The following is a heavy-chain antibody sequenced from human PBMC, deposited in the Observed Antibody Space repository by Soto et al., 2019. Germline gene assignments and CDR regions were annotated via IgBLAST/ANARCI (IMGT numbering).Heavy chain of an antibody. D-gene: IGHD6-19*01. J-gene: IGHJ4*02. CDR1: GFTFSSYA. V-gene: IGHV3-30-3*01. Sequence: GGSLRLSCAASGFTFSSYAMHWVRQAPGKGLEWVAVISYDGSNKYYADSVKGRFTISRDNSKNTLYLQMNSLRAEDTAVYYCASSIAVAGPRFAFWGQGNLVTVSS. CDR3: ASSIAVAGPRFAF. CDR2: ISYDGSNK.